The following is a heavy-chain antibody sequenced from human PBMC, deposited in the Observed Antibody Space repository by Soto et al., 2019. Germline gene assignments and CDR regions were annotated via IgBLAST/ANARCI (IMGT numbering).Heavy chain of an antibody. CDR3: ARDYRDSGYDSAGMDV. CDR1: GFTFSSYW. D-gene: IGHD5-12*01. J-gene: IGHJ6*02. V-gene: IGHV3-74*01. Sequence: PVGSLRLSCAASGFTFSSYWMHWVRQAPGKGLVWVSRINSDGSSTSYADSVKGRFTISRDNAKNTLYLQMNSLRAEDTAVYYCARDYRDSGYDSAGMDVWGQGTTVTVSS. CDR2: INSDGSST.